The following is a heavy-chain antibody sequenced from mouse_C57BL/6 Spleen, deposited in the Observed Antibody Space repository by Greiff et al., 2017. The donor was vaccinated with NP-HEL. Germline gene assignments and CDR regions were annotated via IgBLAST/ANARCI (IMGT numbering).Heavy chain of an antibody. CDR1: GFTFSSYA. V-gene: IGHV5-4*01. J-gene: IGHJ4*01. CDR2: ISDGGSYT. Sequence: EVQLQESGGGLVKPGGSLKLSCAASGFTFSSYAMSWVRQTPEKRLEWVATISDGGSYTYYPDNVKGRFTISRDNAKNNLYLQMSHLKSEDTAMYYCARDHDAYGSSSNAMDYWGQGTSVTVSS. D-gene: IGHD1-1*01. CDR3: ARDHDAYGSSSNAMDY.